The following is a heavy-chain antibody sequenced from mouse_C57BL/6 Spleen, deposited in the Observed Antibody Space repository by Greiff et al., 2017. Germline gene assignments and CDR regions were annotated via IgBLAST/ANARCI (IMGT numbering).Heavy chain of an antibody. Sequence: EVKVVESGPELVKPGASVKMSCKASGYTFTDYNMHWVKQSHGKSLEWIGYINPNNGGTSYNQKFKGKATLTVNKSSSTAYMELLSLTSEDSAVYYCARFYYYGNYFDYWGQGTTLTVSS. CDR1: GYTFTDYN. J-gene: IGHJ2*01. V-gene: IGHV1-22*01. D-gene: IGHD1-1*01. CDR3: ARFYYYGNYFDY. CDR2: INPNNGGT.